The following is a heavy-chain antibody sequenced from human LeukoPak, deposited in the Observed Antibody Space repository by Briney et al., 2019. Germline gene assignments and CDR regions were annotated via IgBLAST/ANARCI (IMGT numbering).Heavy chain of an antibody. V-gene: IGHV4-59*08. J-gene: IGHJ6*02. CDR2: IYYSGST. Sequence: PSETLSLTCTVSGGSISSYYWSWIRQPPGKGLEWIGYIYYSGSTNYNPSPKSRVTISVDTSKNQFSLKLSSVTAADTAVYYCARLYPAYYYYGMDVWGQGTTVTVSS. CDR1: GGSISSYY. CDR3: ARLYPAYYYYGMDV.